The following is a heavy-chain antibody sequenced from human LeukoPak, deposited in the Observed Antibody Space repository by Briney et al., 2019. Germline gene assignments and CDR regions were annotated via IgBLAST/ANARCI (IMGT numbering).Heavy chain of an antibody. CDR1: GFAFSDYY. Sequence: GGSLRLSCAASGFAFSDYYMTWIRQAPGKGLEWVSYISSSSSDTKYADSVKGRFTISRGNAKNSLYLQMNSLRAEDTAVYYCARGHTIMIYWGQGTLVTVSS. J-gene: IGHJ4*02. D-gene: IGHD3-16*01. CDR2: ISSSSSDT. V-gene: IGHV3-11*06. CDR3: ARGHTIMIY.